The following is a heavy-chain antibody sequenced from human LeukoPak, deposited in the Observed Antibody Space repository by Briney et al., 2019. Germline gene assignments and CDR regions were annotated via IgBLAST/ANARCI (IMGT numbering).Heavy chain of an antibody. D-gene: IGHD6-13*01. J-gene: IGHJ4*02. CDR1: GGTFSSYA. CDR3: ARGIAAAGY. CDR2: IIPIFGTA. V-gene: IGHV1-69*13. Sequence: ASVKVSCKSSGGTFSSYAIIWVRQAPGQGLEWMGGIIPIFGTANHAQKFQGRVTITADESTSTAYMELSSLRSEDTAVYYCARGIAAAGYWGQGTLVTVSS.